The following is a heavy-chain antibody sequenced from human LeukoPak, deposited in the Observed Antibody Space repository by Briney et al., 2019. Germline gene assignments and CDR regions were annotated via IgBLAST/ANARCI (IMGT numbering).Heavy chain of an antibody. CDR1: GFTVSSNY. V-gene: IGHV3-74*01. CDR2: VNNDGSST. Sequence: GGSLRLSCAASGFTVSSNYMSWVRQGPGKGLVWVSRVNNDGSSTAYADSVRGRFTISRDNAKNTLYLQMNSLRAEDTAVYYCVGAAANTTPRPWGQGTLVTVSS. CDR3: VGAAANTTPRP. J-gene: IGHJ4*02. D-gene: IGHD6-13*01.